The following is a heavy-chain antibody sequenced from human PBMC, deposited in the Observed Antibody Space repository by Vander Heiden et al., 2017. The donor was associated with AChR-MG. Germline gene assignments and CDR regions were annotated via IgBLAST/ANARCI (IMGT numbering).Heavy chain of an antibody. Sequence: QVQLVESGGGVVQPGRSLRLSCAASGFTFSSYAMHWVRQAPGKGLEWVAVISYDGSKKDDADSVKGRFTISRDNSKNTLYMKMNSLRAEDTAVYYCARGTGGLDYWGQGTLVTVSS. J-gene: IGHJ4*02. D-gene: IGHD3-16*01. CDR2: ISYDGSKK. CDR3: ARGTGGLDY. CDR1: GFTFSSYA. V-gene: IGHV3-30-3*01.